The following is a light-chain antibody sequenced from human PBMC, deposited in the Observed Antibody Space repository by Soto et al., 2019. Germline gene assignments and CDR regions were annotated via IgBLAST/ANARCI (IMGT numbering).Light chain of an antibody. J-gene: IGKJ5*01. CDR2: DAS. CDR1: QTVGKNY. CDR3: QQRSNWPPSIT. Sequence: EIVLTQSPDTLSLSPGDGATLSCRASQTVGKNYLAWYQQRPGQPPRLLIHDASNRATGIPARFSGSGSGTDFTLTISSLEPEDFAVYYCQQRSNWPPSITFGQGTRLEIK. V-gene: IGKV3-11*01.